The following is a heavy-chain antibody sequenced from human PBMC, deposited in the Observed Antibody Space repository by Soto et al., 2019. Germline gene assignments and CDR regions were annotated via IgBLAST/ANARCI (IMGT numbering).Heavy chain of an antibody. CDR2: ISSGGSSK. CDR3: ARRGPLNNIEVVPDYFGLDV. Sequence: QEQLVESGGGLVKPGGSLRLSCEASGFTFRDYYMSWIRQAPGKGLEWISYISSGGSSKFYTESVKGRFTISRDIAKNSLYLLMDGLRVEDTGLYFCARRGPLNNIEVVPDYFGLDVWGQGTTVTVSS. J-gene: IGHJ6*02. D-gene: IGHD2-15*01. CDR1: GFTFRDYY. V-gene: IGHV3-11*01.